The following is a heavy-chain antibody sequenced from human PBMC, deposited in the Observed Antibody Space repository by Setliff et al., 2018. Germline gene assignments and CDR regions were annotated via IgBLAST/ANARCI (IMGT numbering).Heavy chain of an antibody. D-gene: IGHD6-19*01. CDR1: AYSFTNNG. CDR2: ISAYDGNT. J-gene: IGHJ4*01. Sequence: ASVKVSCKASAYSFTNNGITWVRQAPGQGLEWMGWISAYDGNTRFAQNIQGRVTLTTDTPTSTAYMELRSLRSDDTALYYCARSPPNRGFGSGWYGDFCGQGTLVTVSS. CDR3: ARSPPNRGFGSGWYGDF. V-gene: IGHV1-18*01.